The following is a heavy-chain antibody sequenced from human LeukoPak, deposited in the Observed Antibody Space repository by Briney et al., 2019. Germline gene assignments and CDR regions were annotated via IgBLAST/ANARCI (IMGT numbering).Heavy chain of an antibody. CDR1: GSTFSSYG. Sequence: GGSLRLSCAASGSTFSSYGMHWVRQAPGKGLERVAFIRFDGSNKYYADSVKGRFTISRDNSKNTLYLQMKSLRAEDTAVYYCAKGGGYEAQYYYYYLDVWGKGTTVTISS. D-gene: IGHD5-12*01. CDR3: AKGGGYEAQYYYYYLDV. CDR2: IRFDGSNK. V-gene: IGHV3-30*02. J-gene: IGHJ6*03.